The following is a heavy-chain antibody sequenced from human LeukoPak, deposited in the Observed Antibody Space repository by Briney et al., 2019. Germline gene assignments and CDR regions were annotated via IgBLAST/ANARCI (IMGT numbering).Heavy chain of an antibody. D-gene: IGHD4-17*01. Sequence: KPSETLSLACTVSGGSITSYYWTWIRQPPGKGLEWIGSIYYSGSTNYNPSLKSRVTISVDTSKNQFSLKLSSVTAADTAMYYCARDQGTTGNDCWGQGTLVTVSS. CDR1: GGSITSYY. J-gene: IGHJ4*02. CDR3: ARDQGTTGNDC. V-gene: IGHV4-59*12. CDR2: IYYSGST.